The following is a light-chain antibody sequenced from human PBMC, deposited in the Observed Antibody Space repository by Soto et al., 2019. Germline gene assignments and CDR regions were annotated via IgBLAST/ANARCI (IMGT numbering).Light chain of an antibody. Sequence: QSALTQPASVSGSPGQSITISCTGTSSDVGGYNYVSWYQQHPGKAPKLMIYDVSNRPSGVSNRFSGSKSGNTASLTISGLQAEDEADYYCSSYTCSSTLYVFGTGTKVPVL. V-gene: IGLV2-14*01. J-gene: IGLJ1*01. CDR1: SSDVGGYNY. CDR3: SSYTCSSTLYV. CDR2: DVS.